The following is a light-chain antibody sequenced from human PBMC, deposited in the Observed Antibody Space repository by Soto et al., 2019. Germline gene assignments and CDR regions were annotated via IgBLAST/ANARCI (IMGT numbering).Light chain of an antibody. CDR3: TSYTDTSVYV. V-gene: IGLV2-14*01. J-gene: IGLJ1*01. CDR2: EVT. CDR1: ISNFGGYNY. Sequence: QSVLTQPDSVSGSPRQSISISCTGTISNFGGYNYVSWYQQHPGQTPKLLIYEVTNRPSGVSSRFSASKSGNTASLTISGLQAEDEADYYCTSYTDTSVYVFGTGTKVTVL.